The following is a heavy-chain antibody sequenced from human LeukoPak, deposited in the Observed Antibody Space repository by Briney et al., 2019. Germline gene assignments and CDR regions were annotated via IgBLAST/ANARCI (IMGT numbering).Heavy chain of an antibody. D-gene: IGHD5-24*01. CDR1: GGSISSYY. CDR3: ARDGDGYNSPVGYFDY. J-gene: IGHJ4*02. V-gene: IGHV4-59*01. Sequence: KPSETPSLTCTVSGGSISSYYWSWIRQPPGKGLEWIGYIYYSGSTNYNPSLKSRVTISVDTSKNQFSLKLSSVTAADTAVYYCARDGDGYNSPVGYFDYWGQGTLVTVSS. CDR2: IYYSGST.